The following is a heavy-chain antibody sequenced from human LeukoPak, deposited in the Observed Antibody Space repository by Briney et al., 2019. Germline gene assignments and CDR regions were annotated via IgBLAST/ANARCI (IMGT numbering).Heavy chain of an antibody. Sequence: SVKVSCKASGGTFSSYAISWVRQAPGQGLEWMGRIIPIFGTANYAQTSQGRFTIHTGESTSTAYMELSSLRCEDTAVYYCARDDGNALDYWGQGTLVTVSS. CDR2: IIPIFGTA. D-gene: IGHD1-1*01. CDR3: ARDDGNALDY. CDR1: GGTFSSYA. J-gene: IGHJ4*02. V-gene: IGHV1-69*05.